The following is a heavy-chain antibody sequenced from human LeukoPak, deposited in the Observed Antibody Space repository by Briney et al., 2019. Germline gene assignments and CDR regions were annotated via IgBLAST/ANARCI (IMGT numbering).Heavy chain of an antibody. V-gene: IGHV3-23*01. J-gene: IGHJ4*02. CDR3: AKDGTGDSTGWSNYFDY. D-gene: IGHD6-19*01. Sequence: PGGSLRLSCAASGFTFSTYAMSWVRQAPGKGLEWVSGIGSSGGSTYHAESVKGRFTISRDNSENTLHLQMSSLRSEDTAIYYCAKDGTGDSTGWSNYFDYWGQGTLVTVSS. CDR2: IGSSGGST. CDR1: GFTFSTYA.